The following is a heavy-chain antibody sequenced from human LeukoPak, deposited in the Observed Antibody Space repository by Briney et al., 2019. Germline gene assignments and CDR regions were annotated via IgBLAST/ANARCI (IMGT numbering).Heavy chain of an antibody. D-gene: IGHD3-10*01. CDR2: IYSGGST. Sequence: GGSLRLSCAASGSIVSSNHMSWVRQAPGKGLEWVSVIYSGGSTYYADSVKGRFTISRDNSKNTLFLQMNSLRAEDTAVYYCARDSNYYGSGSPFDYWGQGTLVTVSS. V-gene: IGHV3-53*01. J-gene: IGHJ4*02. CDR3: ARDSNYYGSGSPFDY. CDR1: GSIVSSNH.